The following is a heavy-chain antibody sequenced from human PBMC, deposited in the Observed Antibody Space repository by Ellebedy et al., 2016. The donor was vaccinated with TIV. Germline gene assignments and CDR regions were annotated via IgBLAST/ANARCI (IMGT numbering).Heavy chain of an antibody. D-gene: IGHD1-26*01. J-gene: IGHJ4*02. CDR1: GIIFSSCW. CDR2: INSDGSST. Sequence: PGGSLRLSCEASGIIFSSCWMHWVRQAPGKGLLWVSRINSDGSSTTYADSVKGRFIISRDNAKNTVYLQMNSLRLEDMDVYYCATERSGSYYNYWGQGTLVTVSS. CDR3: ATERSGSYYNY. V-gene: IGHV3-74*03.